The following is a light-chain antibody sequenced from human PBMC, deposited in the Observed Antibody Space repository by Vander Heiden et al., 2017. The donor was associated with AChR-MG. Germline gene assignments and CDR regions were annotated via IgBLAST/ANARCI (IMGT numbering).Light chain of an antibody. Sequence: QTVVTQEPSLTLYPGGTVTPTCASSTGPVTSSYYPHWFQQKPGQEPRALIYFTSNKFSWTPARFSGSLLEGKAALTLSDVQPEDEAEYYCLVLFGADWLFGGGTKLTVL. CDR1: TGPVTSSYY. CDR3: LVLFGADWL. V-gene: IGLV7-43*01. CDR2: FTS. J-gene: IGLJ3*02.